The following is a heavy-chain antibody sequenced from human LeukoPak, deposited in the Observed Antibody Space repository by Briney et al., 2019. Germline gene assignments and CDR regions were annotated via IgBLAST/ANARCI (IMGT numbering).Heavy chain of an antibody. CDR3: ARANDLGHFDY. CDR1: GGSISSGDYY. V-gene: IGHV4-30-4*08. CDR2: IYYSGST. J-gene: IGHJ4*02. Sequence: SETLSLTCTVSGGSISSGDYYWSWIRQPPGKGLGWIGYIYYSGSTYYNPSLKSRVTISVDTSKNQFSLKLSSVTAADTAVYYCARANDLGHFDYWGQGTLVTVSS.